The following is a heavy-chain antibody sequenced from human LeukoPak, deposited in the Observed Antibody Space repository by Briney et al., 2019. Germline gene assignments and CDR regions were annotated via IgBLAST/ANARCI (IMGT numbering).Heavy chain of an antibody. J-gene: IGHJ5*02. CDR1: GGSISSYY. V-gene: IGHV4-59*01. CDR3: ARVDIVVVPAANSFWFDP. D-gene: IGHD2-2*01. Sequence: KPSETLSLTCTVSGGSISSYYWSWIRQPPGKGLEWIGYIYYSGSTNYNPSLKSRVTISVDTSKNQFSLKLSSVTAADTAVYYCARVDIVVVPAANSFWFDPWGQGTLVTVSS. CDR2: IYYSGST.